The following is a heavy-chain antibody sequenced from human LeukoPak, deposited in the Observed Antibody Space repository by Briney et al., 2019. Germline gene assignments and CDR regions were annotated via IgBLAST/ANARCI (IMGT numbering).Heavy chain of an antibody. J-gene: IGHJ4*02. Sequence: GGSLRLSCAASGFTVSSAYMSWVRQAPGKGLEWVSVIYTDGSTYYADSVKGRFTISRGNSKNTLYLQMNSLRAEDTAVYYCAPLTGYASAYWGQGTLVTVSS. D-gene: IGHD3-9*01. V-gene: IGHV3-53*01. CDR3: APLTGYASAY. CDR2: IYTDGST. CDR1: GFTVSSAY.